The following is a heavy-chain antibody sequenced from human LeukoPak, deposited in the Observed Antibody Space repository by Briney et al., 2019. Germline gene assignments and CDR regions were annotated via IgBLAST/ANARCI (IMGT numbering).Heavy chain of an antibody. Sequence: GGSLRLSCAASGFTFSSYAMSWVRQAPGKGLEWVSGISGSGGSTYYADSVKGRFTISRDNSKNTLYLQMNSLRAEDTAVYYCANTYVWGSYRPNPFDYWGQGTLVTVSS. V-gene: IGHV3-23*01. D-gene: IGHD3-16*02. CDR3: ANTYVWGSYRPNPFDY. J-gene: IGHJ4*02. CDR2: ISGSGGST. CDR1: GFTFSSYA.